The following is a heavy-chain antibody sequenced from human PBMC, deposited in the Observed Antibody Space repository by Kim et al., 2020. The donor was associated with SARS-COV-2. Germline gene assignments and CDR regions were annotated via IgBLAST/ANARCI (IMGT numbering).Heavy chain of an antibody. D-gene: IGHD6-13*01. CDR1: GGSISSSSYY. Sequence: SETLSLTCTVSGGSISSSSYYWGWIRQPPGKGLEWIGSIYYSGSTYYNPSLKSRVTISVDTSKNQFSLKLSSVTAADTAVYYCARREAAAGLGGWFDPWGQGTLVTVSS. CDR2: IYYSGST. J-gene: IGHJ5*02. V-gene: IGHV4-39*01. CDR3: ARREAAAGLGGWFDP.